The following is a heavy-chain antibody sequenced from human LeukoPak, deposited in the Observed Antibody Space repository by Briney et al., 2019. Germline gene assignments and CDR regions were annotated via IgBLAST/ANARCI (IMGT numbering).Heavy chain of an antibody. Sequence: GGSLRLSCEASGFTYSSYAMTWVRQAPGKGLEWVSLISSSGDNTYYADPVEGRFTISRDNSKNTLYLQMNSLRAEDTAIYYCAKVEWPDAFSIWGQGTMVTVSS. D-gene: IGHD3-3*01. CDR1: GFTYSSYA. V-gene: IGHV3-23*01. CDR2: ISSSGDNT. J-gene: IGHJ3*02. CDR3: AKVEWPDAFSI.